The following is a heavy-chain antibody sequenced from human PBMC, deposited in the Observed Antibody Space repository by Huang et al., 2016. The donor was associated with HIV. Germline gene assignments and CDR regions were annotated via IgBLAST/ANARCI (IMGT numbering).Heavy chain of an antibody. Sequence: STWAMNWVRQAPGKGLEWVAVISNEGSTKYYADSVKGRFTISRDNSKNTVHLQMNSLRAEDTAVYYCARSEPSRYYFDYWGQGTLVTVSS. J-gene: IGHJ4*02. CDR1: STWA. V-gene: IGHV3-30-3*01. CDR3: ARSEPSRYYFDY. CDR2: ISNEGSTK.